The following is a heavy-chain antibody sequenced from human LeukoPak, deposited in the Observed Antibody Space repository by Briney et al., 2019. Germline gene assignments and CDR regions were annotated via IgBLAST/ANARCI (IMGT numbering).Heavy chain of an antibody. D-gene: IGHD6-6*01. CDR1: GFTFSHYA. J-gene: IGHJ4*02. CDR2: IIDSGDDT. CDR3: AKGSAAARPYYFDF. V-gene: IGHV3-23*01. Sequence: GGSLRLSCAASGFTFSHYAMSWVRQAPGKGLEWISAIIDSGDDTYHADSVKGRFTISRDNSKNTLDLQMSNLRADDTAVYYCAKGSAAARPYYFDFWGQGTLVTVSS.